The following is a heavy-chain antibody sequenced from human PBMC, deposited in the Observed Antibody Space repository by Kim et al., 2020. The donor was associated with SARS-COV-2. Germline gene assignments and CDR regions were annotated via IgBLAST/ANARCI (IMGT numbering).Heavy chain of an antibody. D-gene: IGHD3-10*01. V-gene: IGHV3-49*03. J-gene: IGHJ4*02. CDR1: GFTFGDYA. Sequence: GRSLRLSCTASGFTFGDYAMSWFRQAPGKGLEWVGFIRSKAYGGTTEYAASVKGRFTISRDDSKSIAYLQMNSLKTEDTAVYYCTRDLIDRPYGSGSYPDYWGQGTLVTVSS. CDR2: IRSKAYGGTT. CDR3: TRDLIDRPYGSGSYPDY.